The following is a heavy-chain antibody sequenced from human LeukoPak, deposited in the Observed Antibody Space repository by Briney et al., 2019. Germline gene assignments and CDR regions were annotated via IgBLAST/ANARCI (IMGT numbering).Heavy chain of an antibody. D-gene: IGHD5/OR15-5a*01. Sequence: SETLSLTCIVSGGSITDGTFYWAWTRQSPEKGLEWIGTIHHRGITFYNPSLQSRVTISVDTSKNQFSLKLSAVTAADTAVCYCARAGILSTGDYFDPWGQGTLVTVSS. CDR1: GGSITDGTFY. CDR2: IHHRGIT. V-gene: IGHV4-39*07. CDR3: ARAGILSTGDYFDP. J-gene: IGHJ5*02.